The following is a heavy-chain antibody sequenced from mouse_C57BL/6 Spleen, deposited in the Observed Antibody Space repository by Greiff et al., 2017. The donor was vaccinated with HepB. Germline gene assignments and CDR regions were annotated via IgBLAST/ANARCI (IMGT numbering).Heavy chain of an antibody. CDR2: IDPSDSET. CDR1: GYTFTSYW. CDR3: AGAGTGYFDY. Sequence: QVQLQQPGAELVRPGSSVKLSCKASGYTFTSYWMPWVKQRPIQGLEWIGNIDPSDSETHYNQKFKDKATLTVDNSSSTAYMQLSSLTSEDSAVYYCAGAGTGYFDYWGQGTTRTVSS. D-gene: IGHD3-3*01. V-gene: IGHV1-52*01. J-gene: IGHJ2*01.